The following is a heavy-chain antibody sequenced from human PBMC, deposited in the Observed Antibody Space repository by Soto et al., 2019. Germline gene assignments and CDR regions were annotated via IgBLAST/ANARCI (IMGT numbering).Heavy chain of an antibody. CDR1: GGSISTSSNW. D-gene: IGHD2-2*01. CDR2: IYHTGST. J-gene: IGHJ5*02. CDR3: ARVPDR. Sequence: SETLSLTCTVFGGSISTSSNWWSWVRQSPGKGLEWFGEIYHTGSTNYNPSLKSRATISVDKSKNQFSLRLTSVTAADTAVYYCARVPDRWGQGTLVTVSS. V-gene: IGHV4-4*02.